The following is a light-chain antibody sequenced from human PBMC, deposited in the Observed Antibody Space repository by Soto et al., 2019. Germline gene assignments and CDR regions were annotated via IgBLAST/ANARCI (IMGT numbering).Light chain of an antibody. CDR3: QQYNSSPRT. Sequence: DIQLTQSPSXLSASVGDRVTITCRASQSISTWLAWYQQKPGKAPKLLIYKASSLESGVPSRFSGSGSGTEFTLTITSLQPDDFATFHCQQYNSSPRTFGQGTKLEIK. J-gene: IGKJ2*01. CDR2: KAS. V-gene: IGKV1-5*03. CDR1: QSISTW.